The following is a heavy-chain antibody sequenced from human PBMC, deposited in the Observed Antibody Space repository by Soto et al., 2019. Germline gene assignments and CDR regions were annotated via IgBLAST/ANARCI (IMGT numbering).Heavy chain of an antibody. D-gene: IGHD6-6*01. CDR1: GGSVSSNSYY. CDR2: IFYSGST. J-gene: IGHJ5*02. V-gene: IGHV4-61*01. Sequence: PSETLSLTCTVSGGSVSSNSYYWSWIRQPPGKGLEWIAYIFYSGSTTYNPSLKNRVAISVDTSKNQFSLKLSSVTAADTAIYYCARAHSGSFWFDPWGQGTLVTVSS. CDR3: ARAHSGSFWFDP.